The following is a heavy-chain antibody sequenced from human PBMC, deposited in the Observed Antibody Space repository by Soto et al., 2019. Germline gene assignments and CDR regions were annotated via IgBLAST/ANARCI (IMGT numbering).Heavy chain of an antibody. J-gene: IGHJ6*02. V-gene: IGHV1-3*01. CDR3: ARLQYDFWSGPHPYGMDV. Sequence: ASVKVSCKASGYTFTSYAMHWVRQAPGQRLEWMGWINAGNGNTKYSQKFQGRVTITRDTSASTAYMELSSLRSEDTAVYYCARLQYDFWSGPHPYGMDVWGQGTTVTVSS. CDR1: GYTFTSYA. D-gene: IGHD3-3*01. CDR2: INAGNGNT.